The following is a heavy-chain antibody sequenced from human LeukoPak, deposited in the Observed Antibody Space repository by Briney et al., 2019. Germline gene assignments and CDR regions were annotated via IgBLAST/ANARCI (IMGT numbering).Heavy chain of an antibody. CDR1: GFTFSSYW. D-gene: IGHD3-9*01. CDR3: ARVPTGYYNVAGVDY. Sequence: PGGSLRLSCAASGFTFSSYWMHWVRQAPGKGLVWVSRINSDGSSTSYADSVKGRFTISRDNAKNTLYLQMNSLRAEDTAVYYCARVPTGYYNVAGVDYWGQGTLVTVSS. CDR2: INSDGSST. V-gene: IGHV3-74*01. J-gene: IGHJ4*02.